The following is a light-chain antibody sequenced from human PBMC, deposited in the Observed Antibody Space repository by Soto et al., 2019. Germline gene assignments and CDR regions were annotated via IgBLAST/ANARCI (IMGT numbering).Light chain of an antibody. CDR1: SSDVGGYNY. CDR3: SSYTATRTVV. Sequence: QSALTQPASVAGSPGQSITIACTGTSSDVGGYNYVSWYQLHPGKAPRLVIYDDSIRPPAVSDRFSGSTSGNTASLTISGLQAEYEADYYCSSYTATRTVVFGGGTKLTVL. J-gene: IGLJ3*02. CDR2: DDS. V-gene: IGLV2-14*03.